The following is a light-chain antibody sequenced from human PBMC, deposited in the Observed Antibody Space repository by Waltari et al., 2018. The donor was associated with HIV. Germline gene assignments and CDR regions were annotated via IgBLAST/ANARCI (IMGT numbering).Light chain of an antibody. CDR2: VAS. J-gene: IGKJ1*01. CDR3: QQTYGLPRT. V-gene: IGKV1-39*01. Sequence: DLQITHSPSSLSASLGDSVTITCRASQSIGSYLNWYQHRSGEAPKVIIYVASSLQVAVPPRFRGSGSGTEFSLTISDLQPDDFVTYYCQQTYGLPRTFGQGTNLEI. CDR1: QSIGSY.